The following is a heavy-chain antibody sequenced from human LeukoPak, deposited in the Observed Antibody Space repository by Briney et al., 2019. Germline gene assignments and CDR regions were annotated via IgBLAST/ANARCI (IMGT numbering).Heavy chain of an antibody. CDR1: GYTFTGYY. CDR3: ARDRGYCSSTSCYTRYMDV. J-gene: IGHJ6*03. CDR2: INPNSGGT. V-gene: IGHV1-2*02. D-gene: IGHD2-2*01. Sequence: ASVKVSCKASGYTFTGYYMHWVRHAPGQGLEWMGWINPNSGGTNYAQKFQGRVTMTRDTSISTAYMELSRLRSDDTAVYYCARDRGYCSSTSCYTRYMDVWGKGTTVTVSS.